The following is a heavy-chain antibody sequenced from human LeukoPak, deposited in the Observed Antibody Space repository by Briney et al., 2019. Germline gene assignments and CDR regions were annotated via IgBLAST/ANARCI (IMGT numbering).Heavy chain of an antibody. CDR3: ARLDIVVVPAARDYYYYMDV. V-gene: IGHV4-34*01. J-gene: IGHJ6*03. D-gene: IGHD2-2*03. Sequence: SETLSLTCAVYGGSFSCYYWSWIRQPPGKGLEWIGEINHSGSTNYNPSLKSRVTISVDTSKNQFSLKLSSVTAADTAVYYCARLDIVVVPAARDYYYYMDVWGRGTTVTVSS. CDR1: GGSFSCYY. CDR2: INHSGST.